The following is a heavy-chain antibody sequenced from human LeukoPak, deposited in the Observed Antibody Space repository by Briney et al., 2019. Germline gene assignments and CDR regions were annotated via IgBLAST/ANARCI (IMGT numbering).Heavy chain of an antibody. CDR2: IIPMFCTA. CDR1: GGTFTTYA. J-gene: IGHJ4*02. CDR3: ASKYCSGGSCSNWGPFFDY. Sequence: SVTVSFTASGGTFTTYAISWVRQAPGQGGEWMGGIIPMFCTANYAQKIQGRVTITADKSTSTAYMELSSLRSEDTAVYYCASKYCSGGSCSNWGPFFDYWGQGTLVTVSS. D-gene: IGHD2-15*01. V-gene: IGHV1-69*06.